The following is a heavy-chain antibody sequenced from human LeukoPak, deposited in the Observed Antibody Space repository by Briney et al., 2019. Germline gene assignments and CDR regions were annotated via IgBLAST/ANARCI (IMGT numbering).Heavy chain of an antibody. CDR3: ARRYFDY. J-gene: IGHJ4*02. CDR2: MKRDGSEI. Sequence: GGSLRLSCSASGFTFSTYWMSWVRQAPGKGLEWVANMKRDGSEIYYVDSVRGRFTISRDNARNSLYLQMSSLRAEDTAIYYCARRYFDYWGQGTLVTVSS. CDR1: GFTFSTYW. V-gene: IGHV3-7*03.